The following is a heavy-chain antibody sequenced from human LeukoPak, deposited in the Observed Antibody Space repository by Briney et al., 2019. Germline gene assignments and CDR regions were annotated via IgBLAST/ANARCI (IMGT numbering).Heavy chain of an antibody. D-gene: IGHD3-10*01. CDR1: GFTFSSYA. V-gene: IGHV3-64D*06. CDR3: VKGGYYGSGSYYTSFDY. Sequence: PGGSLRLSCSASGFTFSSYAMHWVRQAPGKGLEYVSAISGNGGSTYYADSVKGRFTISRDNSKNTLYLQMSSLRAEDTAVYYCVKGGYYGSGSYYTSFDYWGQGTLVTVSS. CDR2: ISGNGGST. J-gene: IGHJ4*02.